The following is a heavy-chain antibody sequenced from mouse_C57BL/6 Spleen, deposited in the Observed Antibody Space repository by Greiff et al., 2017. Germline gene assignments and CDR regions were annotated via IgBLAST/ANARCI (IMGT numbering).Heavy chain of an antibody. Sequence: VKLMESGPELVKPGASVKISCKASGYAFSSSWMNWVKQRPGKGLEWIGRIYPGDGDTNYNGKFKGKATLTADKSSSTAYMQLSSLTSEDSAVYFCARDDYDEALFAYWGQGTLVTVSA. D-gene: IGHD2-4*01. J-gene: IGHJ3*01. V-gene: IGHV1-82*01. CDR3: ARDDYDEALFAY. CDR2: IYPGDGDT. CDR1: GYAFSSSW.